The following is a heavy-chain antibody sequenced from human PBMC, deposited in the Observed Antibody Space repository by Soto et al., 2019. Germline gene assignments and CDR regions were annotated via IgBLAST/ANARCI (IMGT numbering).Heavy chain of an antibody. CDR1: GYSFTSYW. D-gene: IGHD2-15*01. CDR3: ARRLLGYCSGGSCESSYYYYGMDV. Sequence: GESLKISCKGSGYSFTSYWISWVRQMPGKGLEWMGRIDPSDSYTNYSPSFRGHVTISADKSISTAYLQWSSLKASDTAMYYCARRLLGYCSGGSCESSYYYYGMDVWGQGTTVTVSS. J-gene: IGHJ6*02. CDR2: IDPSDSYT. V-gene: IGHV5-10-1*01.